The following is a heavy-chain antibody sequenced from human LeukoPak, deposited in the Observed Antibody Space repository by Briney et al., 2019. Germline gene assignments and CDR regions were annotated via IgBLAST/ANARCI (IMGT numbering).Heavy chain of an antibody. J-gene: IGHJ4*02. Sequence: SQTLSLTCAVSGGSISSGGYSWSWIRQPPGKGLEWIGYIYHSGSTYYNPSLKSRVTISVDRSKNQFSLKLSSVTAADTAVYYCARVNADYDFWGGYHYYFDYWGQGTLVTVSS. CDR2: IYHSGST. V-gene: IGHV4-30-2*01. D-gene: IGHD3-3*01. CDR1: GGSISSGGYS. CDR3: ARVNADYDFWGGYHYYFDY.